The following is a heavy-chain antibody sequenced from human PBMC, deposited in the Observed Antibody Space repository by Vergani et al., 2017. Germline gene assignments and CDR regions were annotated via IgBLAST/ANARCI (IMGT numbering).Heavy chain of an antibody. CDR3: ATAVPDFWSGYAPRGGDYFDY. J-gene: IGHJ4*02. CDR2: LIPIFGTA. D-gene: IGHD3-3*01. CDR1: GGTFSSYA. Sequence: QVQLVQSGAEVKKPGSSVKVSCKASGGTFSSYAISWVRQAPGQGLEWMGGLIPIFGTANYAQKFQGRVTITADKSTSTAYMELSSLRSEDTAVYYCATAVPDFWSGYAPRGGDYFDYWGQGTLVTVSS. V-gene: IGHV1-69*06.